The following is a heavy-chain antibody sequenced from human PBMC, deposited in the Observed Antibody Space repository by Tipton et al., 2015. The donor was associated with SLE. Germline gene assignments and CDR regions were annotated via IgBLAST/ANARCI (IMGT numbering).Heavy chain of an antibody. CDR2: IYYSGST. CDR1: GGSISSYY. J-gene: IGHJ6*03. CDR3: ARAYSSGWHRYYYYYMDV. V-gene: IGHV4-59*01. Sequence: LRLSCTVSGGSISSYYWSWIRQPPGKGLEWIGYIYYSGSTNYNPSLKSRVTISVDTSRNQFSLKLSSVTAADTAVYYCARAYSSGWHRYYYYYMDVWGKGTTVTVSS. D-gene: IGHD6-19*01.